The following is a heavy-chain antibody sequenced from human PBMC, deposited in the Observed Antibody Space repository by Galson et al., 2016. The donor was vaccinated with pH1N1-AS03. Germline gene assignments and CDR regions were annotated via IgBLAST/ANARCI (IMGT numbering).Heavy chain of an antibody. V-gene: IGHV3-48*01. CDR2: ISGSSSAI. Sequence: SLRLSCAASGFSFSNYAMIWVRQAPGKGLEWVSYISGSSSAIYYADSVKGRFTISRDNAKNSLYLQMNSLRADDTAVYYCARSQYPGTPRGGLDVWGQGTTVTVSS. CDR3: ARSQYPGTPRGGLDV. CDR1: GFSFSNYA. D-gene: IGHD2-15*01. J-gene: IGHJ6*02.